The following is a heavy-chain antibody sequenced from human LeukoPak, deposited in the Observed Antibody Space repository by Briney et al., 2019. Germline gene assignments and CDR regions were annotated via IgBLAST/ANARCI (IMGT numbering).Heavy chain of an antibody. V-gene: IGHV3-11*04. D-gene: IGHD5-18*01. J-gene: IGHJ3*02. Sequence: GGSLRLSCAASGFTFSDYYMSRIRQAPGKGLEWVSYISSSGSTIYYADSVKGRFTISRDNAKNSLYLQMNSLRAEDTAVYYCARLRGYSYGPDAFDIWGQWTMVTVSS. CDR3: ARLRGYSYGPDAFDI. CDR1: GFTFSDYY. CDR2: ISSSGSTI.